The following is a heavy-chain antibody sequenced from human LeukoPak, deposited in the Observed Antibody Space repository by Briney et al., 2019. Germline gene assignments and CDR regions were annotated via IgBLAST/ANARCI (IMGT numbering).Heavy chain of an antibody. CDR3: ARGLNRYFTTVTPLGDY. D-gene: IGHD4-17*01. CDR2: ISYDGNNK. Sequence: GGSLGLSCADSGFTLSIYGLHWVRQAPGKGLEWVAVISYDGNNKFYADSVKGRFTVSRDNSNNTLYLQMSSLRLDDTAIYYCARGLNRYFTTVTPLGDYWGQGILVTVSS. V-gene: IGHV3-30*03. J-gene: IGHJ4*02. CDR1: GFTLSIYG.